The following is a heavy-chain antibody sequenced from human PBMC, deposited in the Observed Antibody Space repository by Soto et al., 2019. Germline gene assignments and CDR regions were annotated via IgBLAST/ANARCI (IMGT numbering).Heavy chain of an antibody. Sequence: GGSLRLSCVASGFTFSSYSMNWVRQAPGKGLEWVSSISSSSSYTYYAESVKGRFTISRDNAKNSLHLQMNSLRDDDTAVYFCARVGRGFCSSTRCYTDGFDLWGQGTVVTVSS. V-gene: IGHV3-21*01. CDR3: ARVGRGFCSSTRCYTDGFDL. J-gene: IGHJ3*01. CDR2: ISSSSSYT. CDR1: GFTFSSYS. D-gene: IGHD2-2*01.